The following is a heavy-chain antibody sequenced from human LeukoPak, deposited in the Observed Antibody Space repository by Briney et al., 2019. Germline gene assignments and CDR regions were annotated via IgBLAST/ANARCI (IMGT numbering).Heavy chain of an antibody. J-gene: IGHJ4*02. CDR1: GGSISSYY. Sequence: SETLSLTCTVSGGSISSYYWSWVRQPPGKGLERIGFVYYTGSTNYNPSLKSRVTISVDTSKNQFSLKLSSVTAADTAVYYCARENGDYDYWGQGTLVTVSS. CDR2: VYYTGST. V-gene: IGHV4-59*12. D-gene: IGHD4-17*01. CDR3: ARENGDYDY.